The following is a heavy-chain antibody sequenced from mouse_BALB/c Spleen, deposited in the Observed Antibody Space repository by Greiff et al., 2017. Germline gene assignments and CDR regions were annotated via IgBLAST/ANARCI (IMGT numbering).Heavy chain of an antibody. D-gene: IGHD2-10*02. V-gene: IGHV5-17*02. CDR2: ISSGSSTI. Sequence: EVMLVESGGGLVQPGGSRKLSCAASGFTFSSFGMHWVRQAPEKGLEWVAYISSGSSTIYYADTVKGRFTISRDNPKNTLFLQMTSLRSEDTAMYYCARCPYGNYVSWFAYWGQGTLVTVSA. CDR1: GFTFSSFG. J-gene: IGHJ3*01. CDR3: ARCPYGNYVSWFAY.